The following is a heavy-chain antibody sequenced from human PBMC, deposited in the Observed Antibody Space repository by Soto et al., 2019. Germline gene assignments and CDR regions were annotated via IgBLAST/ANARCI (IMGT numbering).Heavy chain of an antibody. CDR2: IDPSDSYT. V-gene: IGHV5-10-1*01. CDR1: GFTLDGAW. Sequence: PGESLKISCSAAGFTLDGAWIGWVRQMPGKGLEWMGRIDPSDSYTNYSPSFQGHVTISADKSISTAYLQWSSLKASDTAMYYCANLRFLGGGYYYYGMDVWGQGTTVTVSS. CDR3: ANLRFLGGGYYYYGMDV. D-gene: IGHD3-3*01. J-gene: IGHJ6*02.